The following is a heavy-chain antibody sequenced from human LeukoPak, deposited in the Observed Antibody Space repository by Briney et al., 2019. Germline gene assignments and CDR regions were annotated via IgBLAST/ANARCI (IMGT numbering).Heavy chain of an antibody. J-gene: IGHJ6*02. CDR2: IKQDGSEK. CDR1: GFTFSSYW. Sequence: GGSLRLSCAASGFTFSSYWMSWVRKAPGKGREWVANIKQDGSEKNYVDSVKGRFTISRDNSKNTLYLQMNSLRAEDTAVYYCAKEGRYYYGMDVWGQGTTVTVSS. V-gene: IGHV3-7*03. CDR3: AKEGRYYYGMDV.